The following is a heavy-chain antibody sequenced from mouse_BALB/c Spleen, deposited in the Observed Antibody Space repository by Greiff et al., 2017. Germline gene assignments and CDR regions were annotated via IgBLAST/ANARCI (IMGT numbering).Heavy chain of an antibody. V-gene: IGHV5-4*02. Sequence: EVQRVESGGGLVKPGGSLKLSCAATGFTFSDYYMYWVRQTPEKRLEWVATISDGGSYTYYPDSVKGRFTISRDNAKNNLYLQMSSLKSEDTAMYYCARDRPWVRRVAAYWGQGTLVTVSA. CDR1: GFTFSDYY. CDR2: ISDGGSYT. D-gene: IGHD2-14*01. CDR3: ARDRPWVRRVAAY. J-gene: IGHJ3*01.